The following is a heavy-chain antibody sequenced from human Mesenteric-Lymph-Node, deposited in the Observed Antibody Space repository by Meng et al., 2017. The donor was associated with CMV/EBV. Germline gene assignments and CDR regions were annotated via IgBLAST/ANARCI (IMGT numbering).Heavy chain of an antibody. Sequence: QITLKESGPTLVKPTQTLTLTCTFSGFSLSTSGVGVGWIRQPPGKALKWLALIYWDDDKRYSPSLKSRLTITKDTSKNQVVLTMTNMDPVDTATYYCAHSSGIAAAGPFYFDYWGQGTLVTSPQ. V-gene: IGHV2-5*02. D-gene: IGHD6-13*01. CDR2: IYWDDDK. CDR1: GFSLSTSGVG. J-gene: IGHJ4*02. CDR3: AHSSGIAAAGPFYFDY.